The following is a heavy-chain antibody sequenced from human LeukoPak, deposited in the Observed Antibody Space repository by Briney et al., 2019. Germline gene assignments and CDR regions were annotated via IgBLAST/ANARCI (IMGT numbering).Heavy chain of an antibody. V-gene: IGHV3-23*01. CDR3: AKSSQRFGMDV. CDR1: GLTFSSSA. CDR2: ISSSGGIT. Sequence: PGGSLRLSCAASGLTFSSSAMNWVRQAPGKGLEWVSGISSSGGITYYADSVKGRFTISRDNSKNTLHLQLNSLRAEDTAVYYCAKSSQRFGMDVWGQGTTVTVSS. J-gene: IGHJ6*02.